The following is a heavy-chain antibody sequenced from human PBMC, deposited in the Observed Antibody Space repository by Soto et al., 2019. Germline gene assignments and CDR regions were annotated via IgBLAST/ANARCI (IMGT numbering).Heavy chain of an antibody. J-gene: IGHJ4*02. CDR2: IYYSGST. V-gene: IGHV4-39*01. CDR3: ARHISLAFGDVPFDY. D-gene: IGHD4-17*01. Sequence: QLQLQESGPGLVKPSETLSLTCTVSGGSISSSSYYWGWIRQPPGKVLEWIGSIYYSGSTYYNPSLKSRVTISVDTSKNQVSLKLSSVTAADTAVYYCARHISLAFGDVPFDYWGQGTLVTVSS. CDR1: GGSISSSSYY.